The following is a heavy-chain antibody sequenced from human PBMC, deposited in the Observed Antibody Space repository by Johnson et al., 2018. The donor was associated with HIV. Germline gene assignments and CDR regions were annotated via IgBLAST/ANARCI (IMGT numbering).Heavy chain of an antibody. V-gene: IGHV3-7*02. CDR3: ARSLGVVGAIGKGAFDI. Sequence: VQLVESGGGLVQPGGSLRLSCAASGFTFSSYWMSWVRQAPGKGLEWVANIKEDGSEKDYVDSVKGRFTISRDNPKNSMYLQMNSLRAEDTAVYYCARSLGVVGAIGKGAFDIWGQGTMVTVSS. J-gene: IGHJ3*02. D-gene: IGHD1-26*01. CDR2: IKEDGSEK. CDR1: GFTFSSYW.